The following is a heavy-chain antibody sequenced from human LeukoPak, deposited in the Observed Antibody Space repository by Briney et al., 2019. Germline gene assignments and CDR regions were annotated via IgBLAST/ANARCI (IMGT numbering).Heavy chain of an antibody. J-gene: IGHJ5*02. CDR1: GGSISSSSYY. CDR2: IYYSGST. CDR3: ARVPVYYGSGQYIDP. V-gene: IGHV4-39*01. D-gene: IGHD3-10*01. Sequence: SETLSLTCTVSGGSISSSSYYWGWIRQPPGKGLEWIGSIYYSGSTYYNPSLKSRVTISVDTSKNQFSLKLSSVTAADTAVYYCARVPVYYGSGQYIDPWGQGTLVTVSS.